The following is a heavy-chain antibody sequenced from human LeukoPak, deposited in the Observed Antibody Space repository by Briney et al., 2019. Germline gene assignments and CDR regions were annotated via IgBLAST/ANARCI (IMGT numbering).Heavy chain of an antibody. CDR2: IYYSGST. J-gene: IGHJ3*02. Sequence: SETLSFTCTVSGGCISSYYWSWIRQPPGKGLEWIGYIYYSGSTNYNPSLKSRVTISVDTSKNQFSLKLSSVTAADTAVYYCAAAMGDIVATYHDAFDIWGQGTMVTVSS. V-gene: IGHV4-59*01. CDR1: GGCISSYY. CDR3: AAAMGDIVATYHDAFDI. D-gene: IGHD5-12*01.